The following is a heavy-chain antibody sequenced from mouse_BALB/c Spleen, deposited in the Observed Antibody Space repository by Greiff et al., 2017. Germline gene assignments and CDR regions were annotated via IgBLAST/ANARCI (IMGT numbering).Heavy chain of an antibody. Sequence: EVQVVESGGGLVQPGGSRKLSCAASGFTFSSFGMHWVRQAPGKGLEWVAYISSGSSTIYYADTVKGRFTISRDNPKNTLFLQMPSLMSEDTAMYYCGREVRQARDYWGQGTSVTVSA. J-gene: IGHJ4*01. CDR2: ISSGSSTI. V-gene: IGHV5-17*02. CDR1: GFTFSSFG. D-gene: IGHD3-2*01. CDR3: GREVRQARDY.